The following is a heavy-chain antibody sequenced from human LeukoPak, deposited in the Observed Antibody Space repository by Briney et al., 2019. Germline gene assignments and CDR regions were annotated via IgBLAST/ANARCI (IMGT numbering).Heavy chain of an antibody. J-gene: IGHJ6*04. CDR3: ARVEWFGEPPYYYGMDV. CDR1: GGTFSSYA. CDR2: IIPIFGTA. D-gene: IGHD3-10*01. Sequence: ASVKVSCKASGGTFSSYAISWVRQAPGQGLEWMGGIIPIFGTANYAQKFQGRVTITADKSTSTAYMELSSLRSEDTAVYYCARVEWFGEPPYYYGMDVWCKGTTVTVSS. V-gene: IGHV1-69*06.